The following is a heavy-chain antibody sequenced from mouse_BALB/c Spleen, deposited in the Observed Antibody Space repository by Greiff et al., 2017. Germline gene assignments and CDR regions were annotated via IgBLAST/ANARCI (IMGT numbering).Heavy chain of an antibody. CDR3: ARGDGNLVMDY. CDR2: INPSTGYT. CDR1: GYTFTSYW. D-gene: IGHD2-1*01. J-gene: IGHJ4*01. Sequence: QVQLQQSGAELAKPGASVKMSCKASGYTFTSYWMHWVKQRPGQGLEWIGYINPSTGYTEYNQKFKDKATLTADKSSSTAYMQLSSLTSEDSAVYYCARGDGNLVMDYWGQGTSVTVSS. V-gene: IGHV1-7*01.